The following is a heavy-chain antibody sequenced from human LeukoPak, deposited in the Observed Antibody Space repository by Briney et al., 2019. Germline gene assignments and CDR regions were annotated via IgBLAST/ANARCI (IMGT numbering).Heavy chain of an antibody. CDR2: IYTSGST. CDR3: ARDAARYCSGGSCYYGKWFDP. D-gene: IGHD2-15*01. Sequence: SETLSLTCTVSGGSISSSSYYWSWIRQPAGKGLECIGRIYTSGSTNYNPSLKSRVTMSVDTSKNQFSLKLSSVTAADTAVYYCARDAARYCSGGSCYYGKWFDPWGQGTLVTVSS. CDR1: GGSISSSSYY. V-gene: IGHV4-61*02. J-gene: IGHJ5*02.